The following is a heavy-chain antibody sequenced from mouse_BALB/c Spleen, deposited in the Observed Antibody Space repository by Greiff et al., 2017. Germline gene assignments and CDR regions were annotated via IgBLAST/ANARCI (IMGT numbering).Heavy chain of an antibody. Sequence: QVTLKVSGPGILQPSQTLSLTCSFSGFSLSTSGMGVSWIRQPSGKGLEWLAHIYWDDDKRYNPSLKSRLTISKDTSRNQVFLKITSVDTADTATYYCARRVDYEEGAMDYWGQGTSVTVSS. CDR2: IYWDDDK. CDR3: ARRVDYEEGAMDY. D-gene: IGHD2-4*01. CDR1: GFSLSTSGMG. V-gene: IGHV8-12*01. J-gene: IGHJ4*01.